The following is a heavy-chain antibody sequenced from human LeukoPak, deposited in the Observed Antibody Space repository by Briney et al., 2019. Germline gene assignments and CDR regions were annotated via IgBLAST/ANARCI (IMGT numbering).Heavy chain of an antibody. Sequence: GEPLQISCKGSGDTFATSWIGWVRQLPGKGLEWMGVIYPGDSRTRYNPSFQGQVTISADRSINTAYLQWNSLKASDTAMYYCGRRKFSSPWSDPWGQGTLVAVSS. CDR3: GRRKFSSPWSDP. J-gene: IGHJ5*02. CDR1: GDTFATSW. D-gene: IGHD2-2*01. V-gene: IGHV5-51*01. CDR2: IYPGDSRT.